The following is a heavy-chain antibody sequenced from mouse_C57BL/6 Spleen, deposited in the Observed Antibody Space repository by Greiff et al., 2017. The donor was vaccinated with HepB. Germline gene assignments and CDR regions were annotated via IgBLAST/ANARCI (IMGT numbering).Heavy chain of an antibody. CDR1: GYTFTSYG. D-gene: IGHD1-1*01. Sequence: QVQLKQSGAELARPGASVKLSCKASGYTFTSYGISWVKQRTGQGLEWIGEIYPRSGNTYYNEKFKGKATLTADKSSSTAYIELRSLTSEDSAVYFCARWPITTVVATDAMDYWGQGTSVTVSS. CDR2: IYPRSGNT. J-gene: IGHJ4*01. CDR3: ARWPITTVVATDAMDY. V-gene: IGHV1-81*01.